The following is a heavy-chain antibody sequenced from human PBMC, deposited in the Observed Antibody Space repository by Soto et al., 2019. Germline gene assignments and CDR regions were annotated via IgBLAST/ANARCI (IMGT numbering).Heavy chain of an antibody. V-gene: IGHV2-5*02. CDR1: GFSLNTRGVG. CDR3: AYRAGLQNNWNGGYFNY. D-gene: IGHD1-1*01. CDR2: IYWDDDK. Sequence: QITLKESGPTRVKPTQTLTLTCTFSGFSLNTRGVGVGWIRQPPGKALERLAPIYWDDDKRYSPSLESRLTITKDTSKNQVVLTLTNVDPVDTATYYCAYRAGLQNNWNGGYFNYWGQGVLVTVSS. J-gene: IGHJ4*02.